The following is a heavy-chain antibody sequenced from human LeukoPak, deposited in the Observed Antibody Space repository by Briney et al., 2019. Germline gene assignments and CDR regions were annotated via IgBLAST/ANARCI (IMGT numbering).Heavy chain of an antibody. Sequence: ASVKVSCKASGYTFPNYGISWVRQAPGQGLEWMGWISAYNGNTNYAQKVQGRVTMTRDTSTSTVYMELSSLRSEDTAVYYCARDQDWNYAFDIWGQGTMVTVSS. V-gene: IGHV1-18*01. D-gene: IGHD1-7*01. CDR3: ARDQDWNYAFDI. J-gene: IGHJ3*02. CDR1: GYTFPNYG. CDR2: ISAYNGNT.